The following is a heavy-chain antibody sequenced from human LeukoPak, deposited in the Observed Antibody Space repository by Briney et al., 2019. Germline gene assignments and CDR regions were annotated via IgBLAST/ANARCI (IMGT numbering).Heavy chain of an antibody. V-gene: IGHV4-59*01. J-gene: IGHJ4*02. CDR2: IYYSGST. CDR1: GGSLSSYY. Sequence: SETLSLTCTVSGGSLSSYYWSWLRQPPGKGLEWIGYIYYSGSTNYNPSLKSRVTISVDTSKNQISLKLSSVTAADTAVYYCARVQQWLVIDYWGQGTLVTVSS. CDR3: ARVQQWLVIDY. D-gene: IGHD6-19*01.